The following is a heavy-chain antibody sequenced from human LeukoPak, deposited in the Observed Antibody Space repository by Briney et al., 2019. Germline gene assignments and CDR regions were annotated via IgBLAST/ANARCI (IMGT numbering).Heavy chain of an antibody. Sequence: GGSLRLSCEASGFTFSNAWMSWVRQAPGKGLEWVGRIKSKTDGGTTVYAAPVKGRFTISRDDSRNTLYLQMNSLKIEDTAVYYCSGALYDNSGYFYWGQGTLVTVSS. V-gene: IGHV3-15*01. CDR2: IKSKTDGGTT. D-gene: IGHD3-22*01. J-gene: IGHJ4*02. CDR3: SGALYDNSGYFY. CDR1: GFTFSNAW.